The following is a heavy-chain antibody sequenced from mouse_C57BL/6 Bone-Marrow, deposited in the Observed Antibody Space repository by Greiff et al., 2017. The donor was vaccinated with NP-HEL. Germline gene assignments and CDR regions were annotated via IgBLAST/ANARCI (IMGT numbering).Heavy chain of an antibody. Sequence: EVQLQQSGPELVKPGASVKIPCKASGYTFTDYNMDWVKQSHGKSLEWIGDINPNNGGTIYNQKFKGKATLTVDKSSSTAYMELRSLTSEDTAVYYCARVYYGNSYYFDYWGQGTTLTVSS. V-gene: IGHV1-18*01. CDR2: INPNNGGT. CDR1: GYTFTDYN. D-gene: IGHD2-1*01. J-gene: IGHJ2*01. CDR3: ARVYYGNSYYFDY.